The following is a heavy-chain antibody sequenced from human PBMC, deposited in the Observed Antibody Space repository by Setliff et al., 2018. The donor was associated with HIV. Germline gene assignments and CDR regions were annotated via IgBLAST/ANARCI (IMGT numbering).Heavy chain of an antibody. D-gene: IGHD3-22*01. CDR1: GYSISTAYY. V-gene: IGHV4-38-2*01. J-gene: IGHJ3*02. CDR3: ARQGAGYYYDSSDYYTGNGFDM. Sequence: TSETLSLTCAVSGYSISTAYYWAWIRQSPGKGLEWIGGFHHIGSAHYNPSLKSRVTISGQTSKNQFSLTLTSVTAADTAIYYCARQGAGYYYDSSDYYTGNGFDMWGQGTMVTVSS. CDR2: FHHIGSA.